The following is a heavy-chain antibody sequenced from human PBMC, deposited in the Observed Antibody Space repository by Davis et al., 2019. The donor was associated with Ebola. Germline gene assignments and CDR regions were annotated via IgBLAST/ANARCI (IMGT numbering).Heavy chain of an antibody. D-gene: IGHD3-9*01. CDR3: ARAPNYDVLTGTSSYYFDY. CDR1: GYTFTSYG. CDR2: ISGFNTNT. Sequence: ASVKVSCKSSGYTFTSYGLVRVRQPPGLGLEWMGWISGFNTNTNFAQKFQGRVTVSKDTSTNTAYMDLRSLTSDDTAIYYCARAPNYDVLTGTSSYYFDYWGQGTLVTVSS. V-gene: IGHV1-18*04. J-gene: IGHJ4*02.